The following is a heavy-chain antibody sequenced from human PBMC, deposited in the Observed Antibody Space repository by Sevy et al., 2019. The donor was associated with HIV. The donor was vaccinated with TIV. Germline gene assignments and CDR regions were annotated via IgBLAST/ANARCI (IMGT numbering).Heavy chain of an antibody. CDR1: GLTFSSYS. V-gene: IGHV3-21*01. CDR2: ISSSSSYI. Sequence: GGSLRLSCVASGLTFSSYSMKWVRQAPGKGLEWVSSISSSSSYIYYADSVKGRFTISRDNAKKSLYLQVNSLRAEDTAVYYCARDRDGSGSSGGYGMDVWGQVTTVTVSS. J-gene: IGHJ6*02. D-gene: IGHD3-10*01. CDR3: ARDRDGSGSSGGYGMDV.